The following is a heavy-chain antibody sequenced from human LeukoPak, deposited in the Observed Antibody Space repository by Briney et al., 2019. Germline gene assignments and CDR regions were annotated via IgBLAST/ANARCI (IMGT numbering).Heavy chain of an antibody. CDR3: ARDAHQQWLVLGVFSYGMDV. J-gene: IGHJ6*02. D-gene: IGHD6-19*01. CDR1: GFTFSTYW. V-gene: IGHV3-7*04. Sequence: PGGSLRLSCAASGFTFSTYWMSWVRQAPGKGLEWVAQIKSDGSDKYYVDSVKGRFAISRDNAKNSLYLQMNSLRAEDTAVYYCARDAHQQWLVLGVFSYGMDVWGQGTTVTVSS. CDR2: IKSDGSDK.